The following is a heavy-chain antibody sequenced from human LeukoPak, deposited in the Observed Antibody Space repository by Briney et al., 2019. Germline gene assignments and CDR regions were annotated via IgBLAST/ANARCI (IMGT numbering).Heavy chain of an antibody. J-gene: IGHJ4*01. CDR3: TTGAAAGYYFDY. Sequence: GGSLRLSCAASGFTFSNAWMSWVRQAPGKGLEWVGRIKSKTDGWTTDYAAPVKVRFTISRDDSKNTLYLQMNSLKTEDTAVYYCTTGAAAGYYFDYWGQGTLVTVSS. D-gene: IGHD6-13*01. V-gene: IGHV3-15*01. CDR2: IKSKTDGWTT. CDR1: GFTFSNAW.